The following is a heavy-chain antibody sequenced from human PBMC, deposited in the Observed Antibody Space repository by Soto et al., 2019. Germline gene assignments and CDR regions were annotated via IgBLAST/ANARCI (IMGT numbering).Heavy chain of an antibody. CDR3: ARLRAQDQDYSNYFDSLYYYYMDV. CDR1: GGSISSYY. Sequence: SETLSLTCTVSGGSISSYYWSWIRQPPGKGLEWIGYIYYSGSTNYNPSLKSRVTISVDTSKNQFSLKLSSVTAADTAVYYCARLRAQDQDYSNYFDSLYYYYMDVWGKGTTVTVSS. V-gene: IGHV4-59*08. D-gene: IGHD4-4*01. J-gene: IGHJ6*03. CDR2: IYYSGST.